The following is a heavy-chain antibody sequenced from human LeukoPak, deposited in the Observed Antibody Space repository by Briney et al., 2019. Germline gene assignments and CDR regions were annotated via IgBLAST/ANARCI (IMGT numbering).Heavy chain of an antibody. D-gene: IGHD3-10*01. CDR2: IYHSGST. V-gene: IGHV4-4*02. J-gene: IGHJ5*02. CDR3: ASGSGSYYKSYNWFDP. CDR1: GGSISSSNW. Sequence: SETLSLTCAVSGGSISSSNWWSWVRQPPGKGLEWIGEIYHSGSTNYNPSLKSRVTISVDKSKNQFSLKLSSVTAADTAVYYCASGSGSYYKSYNWFDPWGQGTLVTVSS.